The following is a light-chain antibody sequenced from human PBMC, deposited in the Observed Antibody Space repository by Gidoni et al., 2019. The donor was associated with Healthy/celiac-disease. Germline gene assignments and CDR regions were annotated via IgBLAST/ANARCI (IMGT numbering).Light chain of an antibody. J-gene: IGKJ2*01. Sequence: EIVLTQSPGPLSLSPGERATLSCRARQVVSSIYLDWYQQKHGQAPRLLIYVASSRATGIPDRFSGSGSGTDFTLTISRLEPEDFAVYYCQQYGSSPTYTFGQGTKLEIK. V-gene: IGKV3-20*01. CDR1: QVVSSIY. CDR3: QQYGSSPTYT. CDR2: VAS.